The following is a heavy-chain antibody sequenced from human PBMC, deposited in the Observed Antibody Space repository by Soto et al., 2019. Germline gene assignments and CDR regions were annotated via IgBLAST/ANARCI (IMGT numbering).Heavy chain of an antibody. Sequence: GGSLRLSCAASGFTFSSYAMSWVRQAPGKGLEWVSAISGSGGSTYYADSVKGRFTISRDNSKNTLYLQMNSLRAEDTAVYYCAKDSYSGYDSGSQYFDYWGQGTLVTVSS. CDR1: GFTFSSYA. D-gene: IGHD5-12*01. J-gene: IGHJ4*02. V-gene: IGHV3-23*01. CDR2: ISGSGGST. CDR3: AKDSYSGYDSGSQYFDY.